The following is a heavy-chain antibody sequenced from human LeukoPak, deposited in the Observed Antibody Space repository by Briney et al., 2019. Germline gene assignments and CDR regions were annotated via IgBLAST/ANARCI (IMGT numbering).Heavy chain of an antibody. D-gene: IGHD3-10*01. CDR1: GFTFSNYW. CDR3: ARDLGFGEFGAFDI. J-gene: IGHJ3*02. V-gene: IGHV3-74*01. CDR2: LNTDGSST. Sequence: GGSLRLSCAASGFTFSNYWMHWVRQAPGKGLVWVSRLNTDGSSTSYADSVKGRFTISRDNAKNTLYLQMNSLRAEDTAVYYCARDLGFGEFGAFDIWGQGTMVTVSS.